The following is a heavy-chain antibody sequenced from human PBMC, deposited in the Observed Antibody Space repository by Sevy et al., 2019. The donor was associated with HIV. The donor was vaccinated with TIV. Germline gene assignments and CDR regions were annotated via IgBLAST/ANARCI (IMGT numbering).Heavy chain of an antibody. CDR2: IYSGGNT. CDR1: GFTVSSNY. Sequence: GGSLRLSCAASGFTVSSNYMSWVRQAPGKGLEWVSVIYSGGNTYYADSVKGRFTISRDNSKNTLYLQMNSLRAEDTAVYYGARDLFPYTSSWYDNYWGQGTLVTVSS. CDR3: ARDLFPYTSSWYDNY. V-gene: IGHV3-66*01. D-gene: IGHD6-13*01. J-gene: IGHJ4*02.